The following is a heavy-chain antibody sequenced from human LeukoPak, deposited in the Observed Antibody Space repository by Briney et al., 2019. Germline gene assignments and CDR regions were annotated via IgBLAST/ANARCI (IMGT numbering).Heavy chain of an antibody. Sequence: SETLSLTCAVYGGSFSGYYWSWIRQPPGKGLGWIGEINHSGSTNYNPSLKSRVTISVDTSKNQFSLKLSSVTAADTAVYYCARVPGYSSGWYNAYWGQGTLVTVSS. CDR3: ARVPGYSSGWYNAY. D-gene: IGHD6-19*01. J-gene: IGHJ4*02. V-gene: IGHV4-34*01. CDR1: GGSFSGYY. CDR2: INHSGST.